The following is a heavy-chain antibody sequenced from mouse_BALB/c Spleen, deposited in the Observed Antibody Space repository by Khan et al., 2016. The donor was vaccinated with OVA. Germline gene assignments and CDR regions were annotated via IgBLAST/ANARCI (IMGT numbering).Heavy chain of an antibody. D-gene: IGHD2-1*01. CDR1: GYSITSDYA. CDR2: INYSGST. Sequence: EVQLQELGPGLVKPSQSLSLTCTVTGYSITSDYAWNWIRQFPGNKLEWMGYINYSGSTSYNPSLKSRISITRDTSKNQFFLQLNSVTTEDTATYYCARKGYGNWFAYWGQGTLVTVSA. J-gene: IGHJ3*01. CDR3: ARKGYGNWFAY. V-gene: IGHV3-2*02.